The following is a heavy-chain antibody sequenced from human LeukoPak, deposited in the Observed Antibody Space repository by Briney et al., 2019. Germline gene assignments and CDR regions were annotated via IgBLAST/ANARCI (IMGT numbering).Heavy chain of an antibody. CDR3: ARAGRADGDYHYFDY. Sequence: PGGSLRLSCAPSGVIFNNFAFHWVRQAPGKGLEWIAAVSYDGSNKYYADSVRGRLTISRDNSKNTLYFQMNSLRAEDTAVYYCARAGRADGDYHYFDYWGQGTLVTVSS. CDR1: GVIFNNFA. CDR2: VSYDGSNK. D-gene: IGHD4-17*01. J-gene: IGHJ4*02. V-gene: IGHV3-30-3*01.